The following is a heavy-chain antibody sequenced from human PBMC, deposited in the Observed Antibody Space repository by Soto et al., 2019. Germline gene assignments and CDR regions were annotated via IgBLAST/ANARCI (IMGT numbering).Heavy chain of an antibody. D-gene: IGHD2-15*01. CDR3: AHRRAYCSGGSCYSIWFDP. CDR2: IYWDDDK. V-gene: IGHV2-5*02. CDR1: GFSLSTSGVG. J-gene: IGHJ5*02. Sequence: QITLKESGPTLVKPTQTLTLTCTFSGFSLSTSGVGVGWIRQPPGKALEWLALIYWDDDKRYSPSLKSRLTLTKDTSKNQADLTMTNMDPVDTATYYCAHRRAYCSGGSCYSIWFDPWGQGTLVTVSS.